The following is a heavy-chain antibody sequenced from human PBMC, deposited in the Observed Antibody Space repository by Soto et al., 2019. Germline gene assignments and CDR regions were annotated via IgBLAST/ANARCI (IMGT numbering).Heavy chain of an antibody. D-gene: IGHD6-19*01. CDR2: IIPYNGNT. CDR1: GYTFPSYG. J-gene: IGHJ4*02. V-gene: IGHV1-18*01. Sequence: QVQLVQSGAEVTKPGASVKVSCKASGYTFPSYGITWVRQAPGQGLEWMGWIIPYNGNTNYAQKLQGRVTMTTDTSRSTAYMELRSLRSDDTAVYYCARDGLGLQWLPYYFDYWGQGTLVTVSS. CDR3: ARDGLGLQWLPYYFDY.